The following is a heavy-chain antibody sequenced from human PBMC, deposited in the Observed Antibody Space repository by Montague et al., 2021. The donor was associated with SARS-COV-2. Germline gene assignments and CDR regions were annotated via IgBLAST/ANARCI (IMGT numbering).Heavy chain of an antibody. CDR2: IYNSGTT. Sequence: TLSLTCTVSGGSISSGGYCWNWIRQYPGKVLEWIGYIYNSGTTSYSPSLRSRATISIDTSKNLFSLKLTSVTAADTAVYYCARTVLYSGYDYSWFDPWGQGTPVTVSS. D-gene: IGHD5-12*01. V-gene: IGHV4-31*03. J-gene: IGHJ5*02. CDR1: GGSISSGGYC. CDR3: ARTVLYSGYDYSWFDP.